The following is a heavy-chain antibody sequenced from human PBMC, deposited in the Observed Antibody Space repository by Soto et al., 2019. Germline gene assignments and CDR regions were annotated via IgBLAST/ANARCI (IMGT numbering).Heavy chain of an antibody. CDR2: IKHGGSS. D-gene: IGHD1-26*01. CDR1: ARCCSHYH. V-gene: IGHV4-34*01. J-gene: IGHJ3*02. Sequence: SVTRRRTWAAYARCCSHYHLHWLRHGPGKGLEWIGKIKHGGSSNDTSSLRSRVSISVDMSNNQCSLRLTSVTAADTAVYYGARGGSTEWQVALEIWGKGRMVTVSS. CDR3: ARGGSTEWQVALEI.